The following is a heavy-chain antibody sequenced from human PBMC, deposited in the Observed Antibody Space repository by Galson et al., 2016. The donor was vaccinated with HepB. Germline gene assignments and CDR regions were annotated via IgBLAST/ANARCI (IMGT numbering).Heavy chain of an antibody. CDR1: GFSLSTSALC. J-gene: IGHJ4*02. CDR3: ARGRVTPFGTSFDY. V-gene: IGHV2-70*01. Sequence: PALVKPTQTLTLTCTFSGFSLSTSALCVAWIRQPPGRALEWLTLIDWNDEKFYSPSLKTRLTISRDTSKNQVVLTMTNMDPVDTGTYYCARGRVTPFGTSFDYWGQGTLVTVSS. D-gene: IGHD3-16*01. CDR2: IDWNDEK.